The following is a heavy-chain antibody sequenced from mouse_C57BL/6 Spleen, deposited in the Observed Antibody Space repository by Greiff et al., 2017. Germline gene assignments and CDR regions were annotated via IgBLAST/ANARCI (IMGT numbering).Heavy chain of an antibody. CDR3: AKRAQAKLGYFDY. V-gene: IGHV1-22*01. D-gene: IGHD3-2*02. Sequence: EVQLQQSGPELVKPGASVKMSCKASGYTFTDYNMHWVKQSHGKSLEWIGYINPNNGGTSYNQKFKGKATLTVNQSSSTAYMELRSLTSEDSAVYYCAKRAQAKLGYFDYWGQGTTLTVSS. J-gene: IGHJ2*01. CDR1: GYTFTDYN. CDR2: INPNNGGT.